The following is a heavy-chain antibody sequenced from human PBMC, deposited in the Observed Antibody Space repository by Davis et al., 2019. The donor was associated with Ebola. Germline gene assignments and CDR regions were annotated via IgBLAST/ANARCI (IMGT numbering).Heavy chain of an antibody. J-gene: IGHJ4*02. V-gene: IGHV3-48*02. D-gene: IGHD4/OR15-4a*01. Sequence: GGSLRLSCAASGFTFSTYWMNWVRQAPGKGLEWVSYISSSSTTIYFADSVKGRFTISRDNAKNSLYLQMNSLRDEDTAVYYCAGEVLASFDYWGQGTLVTVSS. CDR3: AGEVLASFDY. CDR1: GFTFSTYW. CDR2: ISSSSTTI.